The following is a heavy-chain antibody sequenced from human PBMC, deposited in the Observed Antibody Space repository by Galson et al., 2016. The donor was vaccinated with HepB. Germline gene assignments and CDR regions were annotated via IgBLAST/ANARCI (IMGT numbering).Heavy chain of an antibody. CDR2: IYWDDDK. J-gene: IGHJ4*02. V-gene: IGHV2-5*02. CDR1: GFSFNTDGVG. Sequence: PALVKPTQTLTLTCTFSGFSFNTDGVGVGWIRQPPGQALEWLALIYWDDDKRYSPSLKRRLTITKDNAENQVVLTMTNMDPVDTATYYCAHRLQDSVGWTEFDYWGQGAPVTVSS. D-gene: IGHD3/OR15-3a*01. CDR3: AHRLQDSVGWTEFDY.